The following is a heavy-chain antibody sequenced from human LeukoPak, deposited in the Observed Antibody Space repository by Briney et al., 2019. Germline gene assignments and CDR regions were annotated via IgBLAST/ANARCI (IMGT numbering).Heavy chain of an antibody. CDR3: ARTENYYGSGYP. CDR1: GYTFTSYA. Sequence: ASVKVSCKASGYTFTSYAMHWVRQAPGQRLEWMGWINAGNGNTKYSQKFQGRVTMTTDTSTSTAYMELRSLRSDDTAVYYCARTENYYGSGYPWGQGTLVTVSS. CDR2: INAGNGNT. J-gene: IGHJ5*02. V-gene: IGHV1-3*01. D-gene: IGHD3-10*01.